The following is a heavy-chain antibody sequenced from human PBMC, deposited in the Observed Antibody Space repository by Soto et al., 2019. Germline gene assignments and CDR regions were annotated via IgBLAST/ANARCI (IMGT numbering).Heavy chain of an antibody. CDR2: ISDSGGST. J-gene: IGHJ3*02. CDR3: AKGLYYYDNSGSANTDDAFHI. Sequence: GGSLRLSCAASGFTFSSYVMNWVRQAPGKGLEWVSAISDSGGSTYYGDSVKGRFTISRDNSKNTLHLQMNSLRAEDTAVYYCAKGLYYYDNSGSANTDDAFHIWGQGTMVTVSS. CDR1: GFTFSSYV. D-gene: IGHD3-22*01. V-gene: IGHV3-23*01.